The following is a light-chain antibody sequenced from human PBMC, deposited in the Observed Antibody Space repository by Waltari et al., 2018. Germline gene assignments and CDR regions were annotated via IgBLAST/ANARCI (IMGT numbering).Light chain of an antibody. CDR3: QIWDGNSDRFVV. J-gene: IGLJ2*01. Sequence: SYVVPQPPSVSVAPGQAAKITCAGNDIGSKTVQWYQQKPGRAPVVVVYDDSDRPSGIPDRFSGSNSGNTATLTISRVEAGDEADYYCQIWDGNSDRFVVFGGGTKLTVL. V-gene: IGLV3-21*02. CDR1: DIGSKT. CDR2: DDS.